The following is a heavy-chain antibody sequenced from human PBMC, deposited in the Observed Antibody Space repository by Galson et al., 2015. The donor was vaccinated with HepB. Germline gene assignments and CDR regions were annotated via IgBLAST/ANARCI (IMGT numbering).Heavy chain of an antibody. V-gene: IGHV6-1*01. D-gene: IGHD5-24*01. CDR2: TYYRSKWYN. CDR3: ACGNYHFDC. CDR1: GDSVSSNSAA. Sequence: CAISGDSVSSNSAAWNWIRRSPSRGLEWLGRTYYRSKWYNDYAVSVKSRITINPDTSKNQFPLQLNSVTPEDTAVYYCACGNYHFDCWDQGTLVTVSS. J-gene: IGHJ4*02.